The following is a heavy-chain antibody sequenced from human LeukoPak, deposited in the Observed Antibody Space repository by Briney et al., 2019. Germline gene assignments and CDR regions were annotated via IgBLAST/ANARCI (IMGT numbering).Heavy chain of an antibody. D-gene: IGHD3-10*01. CDR1: GITFSTYG. Sequence: PGGSLRLSCAASGITFSTYGMYWVRQAPGKGLEWVAVISHDGNNKYYADSVKGRFTISRDNSKNTLYLQMNSLRAEDTAVYYCARDFTNYYGSGSYRGYFDYWGQGTLVTVSS. CDR3: ARDFTNYYGSGSYRGYFDY. V-gene: IGHV3-30*03. CDR2: ISHDGNNK. J-gene: IGHJ4*02.